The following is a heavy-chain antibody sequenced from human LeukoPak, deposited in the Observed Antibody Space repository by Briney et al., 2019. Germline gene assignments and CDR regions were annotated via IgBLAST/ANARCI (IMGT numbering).Heavy chain of an antibody. CDR3: ANLAGDSSGWYAGYFDY. CDR2: ISGSGGRT. J-gene: IGHJ4*02. CDR1: GYTFSSYA. Sequence: GGSLRLSCAASGYTFSSYATRWVRQAPGKGLEWVTAISGSGGRTYYADRVKPRLHIPRHNTKNTLYLQMNSLRDEDTAVYYCANLAGDSSGWYAGYFDYWGEGTLVTVSS. D-gene: IGHD6-19*01. V-gene: IGHV3-23*01.